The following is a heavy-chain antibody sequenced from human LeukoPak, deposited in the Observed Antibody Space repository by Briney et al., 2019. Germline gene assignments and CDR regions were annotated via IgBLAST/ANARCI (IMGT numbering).Heavy chain of an antibody. CDR2: FYYSGST. Sequence: SETLSLTCTVSGGSISSSSYYWGWIRQPPGKGLEWIGSFYYSGSTYYNPSLKSRVTISVDTSKNQFSLKLSSVTAADTAVYYCARARNYYDSSDYYYEGDAFDIWGQGTMVTVSS. J-gene: IGHJ3*02. CDR1: GGSISSSSYY. CDR3: ARARNYYDSSDYYYEGDAFDI. V-gene: IGHV4-39*07. D-gene: IGHD3-22*01.